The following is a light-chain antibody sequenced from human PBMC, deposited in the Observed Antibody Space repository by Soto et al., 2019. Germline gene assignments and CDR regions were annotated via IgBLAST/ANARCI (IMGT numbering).Light chain of an antibody. CDR3: QQYNSYSYT. CDR1: QSISSW. CDR2: KAS. J-gene: IGKJ2*01. V-gene: IGKV1-5*03. Sequence: DIPMTQSPSTLSASVGDRVTITCRASQSISSWLAWYQQKPGKAPKLLIYKASSLESGVPSRFSGSVSGTEFTLTISSLQPDDFATYYCQQYNSYSYTFGQGTKLEI.